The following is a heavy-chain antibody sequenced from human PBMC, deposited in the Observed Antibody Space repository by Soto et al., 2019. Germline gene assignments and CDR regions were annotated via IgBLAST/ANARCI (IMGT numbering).Heavy chain of an antibody. CDR3: ASGASRWYPYFFDS. D-gene: IGHD6-13*01. J-gene: IGHJ4*02. Sequence: SVKVSCKASGGTFSSYAISWVRQAPGQGLEWMGGIIPYYNTLNYAQKFQDRVTITADDSTNTVYMELSSLRSDDTAVYFCASGASRWYPYFFDSWAQGTLVTVSS. CDR1: GGTFSSYA. CDR2: IIPYYNTL. V-gene: IGHV1-69*13.